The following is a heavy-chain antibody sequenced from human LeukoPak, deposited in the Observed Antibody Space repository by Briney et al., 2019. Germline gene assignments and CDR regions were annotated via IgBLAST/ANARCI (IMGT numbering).Heavy chain of an antibody. Sequence: SSETLSFTCIVSGGSINTYYWSWVRQPAGKGLEWIGRIDTSGSTNYNPSLKSRVTMSVDTSKNQFALTLGSLTAADTAVYYCARAGPSGSWRNYYYMDVWGKGTTVTVSS. CDR1: GGSINTYY. CDR2: IDTSGST. V-gene: IGHV4-4*07. D-gene: IGHD1-26*01. CDR3: ARAGPSGSWRNYYYMDV. J-gene: IGHJ6*03.